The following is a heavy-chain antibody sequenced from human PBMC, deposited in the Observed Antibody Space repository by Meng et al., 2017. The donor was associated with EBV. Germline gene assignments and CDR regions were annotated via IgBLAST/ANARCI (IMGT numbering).Heavy chain of an antibody. CDR2: IHQSGGTK. CDR1: CYTITSYY. Sequence: QLQLVQSGAEVPTHSASVTVSRHASCYTITSYYVSCVRQAPGQGLEWMGIIHQSGGTKSNAHNSQRRVTITSASYTSKDHIELSRLTSDAAAVYYCDCDGIPGWGWFDPWGQGTLVTVSS. CDR3: DCDGIPGWGWFDP. D-gene: IGHD2-8*01. J-gene: IGHJ5*02. V-gene: IGHV1-46*01.